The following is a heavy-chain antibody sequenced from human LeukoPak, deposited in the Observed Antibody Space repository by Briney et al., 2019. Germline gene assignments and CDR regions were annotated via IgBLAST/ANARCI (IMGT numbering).Heavy chain of an antibody. Sequence: ASVTVSCKASGYSFNDYYIHWVRQAPGQGPEWMGWINPKSGGTNYAQKFQGRVTMTRDTSISTAYMELTGLRSDDTALYYCTAFKLLWFGESGGWSLGTLVTVSS. CDR3: TAFKLLWFGESGG. J-gene: IGHJ4*02. D-gene: IGHD3-10*01. CDR1: GYSFNDYY. CDR2: INPKSGGT. V-gene: IGHV1-2*02.